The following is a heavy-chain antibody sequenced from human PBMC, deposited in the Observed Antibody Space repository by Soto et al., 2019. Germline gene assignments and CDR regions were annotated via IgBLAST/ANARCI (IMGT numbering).Heavy chain of an antibody. J-gene: IGHJ6*02. Sequence: QVQLVESGGGVVQPGRSLRLSCAASGFTFSSYAMHWVRQAPGKGLEWVAVISYDGSNKYYADSVKGRFTISRDNSKNTLYLQMNSRRAEDTAVYYCARDGLRFLESFYYYYGIDVWGQGTTVTVSS. CDR2: ISYDGSNK. D-gene: IGHD3-3*01. V-gene: IGHV3-30-3*01. CDR1: GFTFSSYA. CDR3: ARDGLRFLESFYYYYGIDV.